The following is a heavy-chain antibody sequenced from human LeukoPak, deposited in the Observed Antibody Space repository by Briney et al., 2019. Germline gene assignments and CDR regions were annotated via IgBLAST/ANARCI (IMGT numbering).Heavy chain of an antibody. CDR2: IYYSGST. J-gene: IGHJ4*02. D-gene: IGHD6-13*01. CDR1: GFTFSSYA. Sequence: GSLRLSCAASGFTFSSYAMSWVRQAPGKGLEWIGSIYYSGSTYYNPSLKSRVTISVDTSKNQFSLKLSSVTAADTAVYYCARDVGSSWTLDYWGQGTLVTVSS. CDR3: ARDVGSSWTLDY. V-gene: IGHV4-39*07.